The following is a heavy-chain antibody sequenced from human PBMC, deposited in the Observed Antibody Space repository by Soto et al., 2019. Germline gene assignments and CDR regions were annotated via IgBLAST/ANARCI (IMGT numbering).Heavy chain of an antibody. CDR1: GYTFTSYA. CDR2: IIPIFGTA. Sequence: SVKVSCKASGYTFTSYAISWVRQDPGQGLEWMGGIIPIFGTANYAQKFQGRVTITADESTSTAYMELSSLRSEDTAVYYCARESRYCSGGSCYFLPGIDYWGQGTLVTV. J-gene: IGHJ4*02. D-gene: IGHD2-15*01. V-gene: IGHV1-69*13. CDR3: ARESRYCSGGSCYFLPGIDY.